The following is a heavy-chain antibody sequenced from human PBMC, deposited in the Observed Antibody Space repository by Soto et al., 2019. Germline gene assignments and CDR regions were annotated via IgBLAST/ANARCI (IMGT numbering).Heavy chain of an antibody. CDR3: ARTYDSSGYAANWYFDL. CDR1: GGTFSSYA. D-gene: IGHD3-22*01. V-gene: IGHV1-69*13. CDR2: IIPIFGTA. J-gene: IGHJ2*01. Sequence: ASVTVSCQASGGTFSSYAISWVRQAPGQGLEWMGGIIPIFGTANYAQEFQGRVTITADESTSTAYMELSSLRSEDTAVYYCARTYDSSGYAANWYFDLWGRGTLVTVSS.